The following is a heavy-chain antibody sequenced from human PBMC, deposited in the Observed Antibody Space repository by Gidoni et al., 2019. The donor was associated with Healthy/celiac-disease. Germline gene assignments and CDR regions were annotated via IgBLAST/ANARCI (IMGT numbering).Heavy chain of an antibody. CDR3: AKDLTNYDFWSGPPDYYYGMDV. CDR2: ISGIGGST. V-gene: IGHV3-23*01. D-gene: IGHD3-3*01. Sequence: EVQLLESGGGLVQPGGSLRRSCAASGFTFSSYAMSWVRQAPGKGLEWVSAISGIGGSTYYADSVKGRFTISRDNSKNTLYLQMNSLRAEDTAVYYCAKDLTNYDFWSGPPDYYYGMDVWGQGTTVTVSS. CDR1: GFTFSSYA. J-gene: IGHJ6*02.